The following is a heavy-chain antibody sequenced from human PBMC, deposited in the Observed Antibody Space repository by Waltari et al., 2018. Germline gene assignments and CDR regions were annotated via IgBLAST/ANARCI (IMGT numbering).Heavy chain of an antibody. D-gene: IGHD4-17*01. V-gene: IGHV6-1*01. Sequence: QVQLQQSGPGLVKPSQTLSLTCAISGDSVYSNSAAWNWTRQSPSRGLEWLGRTYYRSKWYNDYAVSVKSRITINPDTSKNQFSLQLNSVNPEDTAVYYCASGALLDNYGGNSGFDYWGQGTLVTVSS. J-gene: IGHJ4*02. CDR1: GDSVYSNSAA. CDR3: ASGALLDNYGGNSGFDY. CDR2: TYYRSKWYN.